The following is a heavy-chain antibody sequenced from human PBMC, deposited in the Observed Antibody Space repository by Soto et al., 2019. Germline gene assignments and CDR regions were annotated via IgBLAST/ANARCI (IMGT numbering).Heavy chain of an antibody. D-gene: IGHD6-6*01. Sequence: SETLSLTCTVSGGSISSSSYYWGWIRQPPGKGLEWIGSIYYSGSTYYNPSLKSRVTISVDTSKNQFSLKLSSVTAADTAVYYCARVVYSSSKRFLARWFDPWGQGTLVTVSS. V-gene: IGHV4-39*01. J-gene: IGHJ5*02. CDR3: ARVVYSSSKRFLARWFDP. CDR1: GGSISSSSYY. CDR2: IYYSGST.